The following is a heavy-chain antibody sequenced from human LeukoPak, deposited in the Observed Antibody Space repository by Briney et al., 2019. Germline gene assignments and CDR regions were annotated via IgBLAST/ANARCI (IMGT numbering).Heavy chain of an antibody. CDR1: GFTFSSYS. D-gene: IGHD5-24*01. V-gene: IGHV3-21*01. CDR3: ARGSRGVEMATMGCAFDI. Sequence: GGSLRLSCAASGFTFSSYSMNWVRQAPGKGLEWVSSISSSSSYIYYADSVKGRFTTSRDNAKNSLYLQMNSLRAEDTAVYYCARGSRGVEMATMGCAFDIWGQGTMVTDSS. J-gene: IGHJ3*02. CDR2: ISSSSSYI.